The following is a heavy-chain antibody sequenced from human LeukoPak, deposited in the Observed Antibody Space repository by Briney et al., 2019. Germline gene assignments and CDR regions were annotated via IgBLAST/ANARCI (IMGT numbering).Heavy chain of an antibody. CDR2: ISSSSSYI. D-gene: IGHD3-3*01. CDR1: GFTFSSYW. V-gene: IGHV3-21*01. CDR3: ARVKYYDFWSGYYGSDYYYYMDV. J-gene: IGHJ6*03. Sequence: GGSLRLSCAASGFTFSSYWMSWVRQAPGKGLEWVSSISSSSSYIYYADSVKGRLTISRDNAKNSLYLQMNSLRAEDTAVYYCARVKYYDFWSGYYGSDYYYYMDVWGKGTTVTVSS.